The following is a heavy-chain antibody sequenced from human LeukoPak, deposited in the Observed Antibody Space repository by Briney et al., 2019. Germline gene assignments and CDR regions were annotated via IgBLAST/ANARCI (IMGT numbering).Heavy chain of an antibody. CDR1: GYTFTDYF. CDR2: INPKSGGT. V-gene: IGHV1-2*02. Sequence: ASVKVSCKASGYTFTDYFMNWVRQAPGQGLEWMGWINPKSGGTVYAQKFQGRVTMTGDTSTSTAYMELSSLRSDDTARYFCARDSSTWYSDYYYYMDVWGKGTTVTVSS. D-gene: IGHD2/OR15-2a*01. CDR3: ARDSSTWYSDYYYYMDV. J-gene: IGHJ6*03.